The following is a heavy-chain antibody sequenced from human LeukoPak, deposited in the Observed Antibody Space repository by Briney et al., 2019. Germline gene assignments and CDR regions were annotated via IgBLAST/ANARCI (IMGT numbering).Heavy chain of an antibody. CDR3: ARDGYSSGWYYYYYMDV. Sequence: PSETLSLTCTVSGGSISSSSYYWGWIRQPPGKGLEWIGSIYYSGSTYYNPSLKSRVTISVDTSKNQFSLKLSSVTAADTAVYYCARDGYSSGWYYYYYMDVWGKGTTVTVSS. J-gene: IGHJ6*03. CDR2: IYYSGST. D-gene: IGHD6-19*01. V-gene: IGHV4-39*07. CDR1: GGSISSSSYY.